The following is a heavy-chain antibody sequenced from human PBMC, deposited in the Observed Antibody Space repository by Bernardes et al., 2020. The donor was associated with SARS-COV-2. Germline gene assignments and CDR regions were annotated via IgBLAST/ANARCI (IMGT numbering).Heavy chain of an antibody. CDR3: AKDRIAEAGTRGRGSFDS. CDR1: GFTFNNYA. J-gene: IGHJ4*02. D-gene: IGHD6-13*01. CDR2: ISGGGGST. V-gene: IGHV3-23*01. Sequence: GGSLRLSRTAAGFTFNNYAMSWVRRAPGKGLEWVSAISGGGGSTYYADSVKGRLTISRDNSKNTLYLQMNSLRAEDTAIYYCAKDRIAEAGTRGRGSFDSWGQGTLVTVSS.